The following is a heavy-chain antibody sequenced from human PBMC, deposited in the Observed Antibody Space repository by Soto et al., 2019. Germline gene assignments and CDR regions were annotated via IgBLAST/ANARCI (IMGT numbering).Heavy chain of an antibody. Sequence: SETLSLTCAVSGYSISSGYYWGWIRQPPGKGLEWIGSIYHSGSTYYNPSLKRRVTISVDTSKNQFSLKLSSVTAADTAVYYCARDGYYYDSSGYPRYYYYYGMDVWGQGTTVTVSS. D-gene: IGHD3-22*01. CDR3: ARDGYYYDSSGYPRYYYYYGMDV. V-gene: IGHV4-38-2*02. CDR2: IYHSGST. CDR1: GYSISSGYY. J-gene: IGHJ6*02.